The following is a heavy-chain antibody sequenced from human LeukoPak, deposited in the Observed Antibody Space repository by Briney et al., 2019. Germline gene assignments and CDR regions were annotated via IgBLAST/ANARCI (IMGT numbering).Heavy chain of an antibody. V-gene: IGHV3-30*04. CDR1: GFTFSSYA. Sequence: PGRSLRRSCAASGFTFSSYAMHWVRQAPGKGLEWVAVISYDGSNKYYADSVKGRFTISRDNSKNTLYLQMNSLRAEDTAVYYCARDFRKRIAVAGTFDYWGQGTLVTVSS. CDR2: ISYDGSNK. D-gene: IGHD6-19*01. J-gene: IGHJ4*02. CDR3: ARDFRKRIAVAGTFDY.